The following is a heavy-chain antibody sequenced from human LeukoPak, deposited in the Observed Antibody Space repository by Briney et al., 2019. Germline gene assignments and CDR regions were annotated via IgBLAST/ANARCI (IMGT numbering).Heavy chain of an antibody. Sequence: GGSLRLSCTASGFTFSSYAMSWVRQAPGKGLEWVSGISGSGGSTYYADSVKGRFTISRDNSKNTLYLQMNSLRAEDTAVYYCAKGRDGYNADFDYWGQGTLVTVSS. CDR1: GFTFSSYA. V-gene: IGHV3-23*01. CDR2: ISGSGGST. J-gene: IGHJ4*02. D-gene: IGHD5-12*01. CDR3: AKGRDGYNADFDY.